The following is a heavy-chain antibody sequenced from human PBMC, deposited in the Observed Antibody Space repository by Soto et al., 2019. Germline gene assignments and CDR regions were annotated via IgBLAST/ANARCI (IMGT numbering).Heavy chain of an antibody. CDR2: IYYSGST. Sequence: SETLSLTCTVSGGSISSSSYYWGWIRQPPGKGLEWIGSIYYSGSTYYNPSLKSRVTISVDTSKNQFSLKLSSVTAADTAVYYCARPPYGSGPYYFDYWGQGTLLTVSS. J-gene: IGHJ4*02. V-gene: IGHV4-39*01. CDR1: GGSISSSSYY. D-gene: IGHD3-10*01. CDR3: ARPPYGSGPYYFDY.